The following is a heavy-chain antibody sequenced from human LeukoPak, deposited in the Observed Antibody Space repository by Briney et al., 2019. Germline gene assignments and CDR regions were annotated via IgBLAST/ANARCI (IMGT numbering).Heavy chain of an antibody. Sequence: GGSLRLSCAASGFAFSSHSMNWVRQAPGKGLEWVSSISGTGTYIYYADSVKGRFTISRDNAKNSVYLQMNSLRAEDTAVYYCAREAAMEHYWGQGTLVTVSS. V-gene: IGHV3-21*01. J-gene: IGHJ4*02. CDR3: AREAAMEHY. CDR2: ISGTGTYI. D-gene: IGHD2-2*01. CDR1: GFAFSSHS.